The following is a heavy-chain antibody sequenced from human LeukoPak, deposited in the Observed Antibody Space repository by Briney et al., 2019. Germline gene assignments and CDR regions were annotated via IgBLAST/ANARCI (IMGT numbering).Heavy chain of an antibody. J-gene: IGHJ4*02. V-gene: IGHV3-7*01. Sequence: GGSLRLSCAASGFTFSNYWMSWVRQAPGKGLEWVANIKQDGSEKYYVDSVKGRFTISRDNAKNSLYLQMNSLRPEDTAVYYCARDRPYGGVGDFDYWGQGTLVTVSS. D-gene: IGHD4-23*01. CDR3: ARDRPYGGVGDFDY. CDR1: GFTFSNYW. CDR2: IKQDGSEK.